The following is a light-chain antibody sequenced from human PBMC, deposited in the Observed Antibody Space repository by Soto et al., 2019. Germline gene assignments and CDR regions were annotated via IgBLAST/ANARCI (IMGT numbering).Light chain of an antibody. V-gene: IGKV3-11*01. Sequence: EIVLSQSPGSLSVSPGEAVTIPCRASQSIRNNLAWYQQRPGQAPRLLIYDASTRATGIPVRFRGSGSGTDFTLTISSLEPEDFAVYFCQQRSDWPRITFGQGTRLEIK. CDR3: QQRSDWPRIT. CDR2: DAS. CDR1: QSIRNN. J-gene: IGKJ5*01.